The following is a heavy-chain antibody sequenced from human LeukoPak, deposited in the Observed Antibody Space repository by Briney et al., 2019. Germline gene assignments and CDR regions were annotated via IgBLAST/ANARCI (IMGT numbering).Heavy chain of an antibody. CDR3: AKDSRLGYCSGGSCYYFDY. J-gene: IGHJ4*02. Sequence: GGSLRLSCAASGFTFSSYAMSWVRQAPGKGLEWVSAISGSGGGTYYADSVKGRFTISRDNSKNTLYLQMNSLRAEDTAAYYCAKDSRLGYCSGGSCYYFDYWGQGTLVTVSS. CDR1: GFTFSSYA. CDR2: ISGSGGGT. V-gene: IGHV3-23*01. D-gene: IGHD2-15*01.